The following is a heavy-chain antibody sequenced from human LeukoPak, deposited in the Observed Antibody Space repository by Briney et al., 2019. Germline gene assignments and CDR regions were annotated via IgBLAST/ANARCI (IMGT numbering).Heavy chain of an antibody. CDR2: IYYTGST. J-gene: IGHJ4*02. D-gene: IGHD2-8*01. V-gene: IGHV4-39*01. CDR1: GASISTTNYY. Sequence: PSETLSLTCSVSGASISTTNYYWGWIRQPPGKGLEWIGSIYYTGSTYNSPSLKGRVTVSVDTSKNHFSLRLHSVTAADTAVYYCARHRGRNGGYSFDDWGQGTLVTVSS. CDR3: ARHRGRNGGYSFDD.